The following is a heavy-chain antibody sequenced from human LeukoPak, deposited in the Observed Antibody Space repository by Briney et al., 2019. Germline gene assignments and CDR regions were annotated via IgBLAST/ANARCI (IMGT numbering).Heavy chain of an antibody. Sequence: GGSLRLSCAASGFTFSSHAMTWVRQAPGKGLEWVSAISGSGGSTYYADSVRGRFTISRDNAKNSLYLQMNSLRAEDTALYYCARGGYYYDSSGYYVAFDIWGQGTMVTVSS. V-gene: IGHV3-23*01. CDR3: ARGGYYYDSSGYYVAFDI. CDR2: ISGSGGST. D-gene: IGHD3-22*01. J-gene: IGHJ3*02. CDR1: GFTFSSHA.